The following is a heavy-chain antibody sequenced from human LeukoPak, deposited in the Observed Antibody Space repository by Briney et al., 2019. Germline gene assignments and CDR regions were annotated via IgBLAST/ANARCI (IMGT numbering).Heavy chain of an antibody. CDR1: GFNFSSYC. J-gene: IGHJ5*02. Sequence: KARGSLRLSCAAAGFNFSSYCMTWVRQAPGKGLEWVSSINRSSHINYTASVKGRFPLSRHNAKNSLYLQMNSLRAEDTAVYYCARVRGCSSTSCYFAWFDPWGQGTLVT. D-gene: IGHD2-2*01. CDR2: INRSSHI. CDR3: ARVRGCSSTSCYFAWFDP. V-gene: IGHV3-21*01.